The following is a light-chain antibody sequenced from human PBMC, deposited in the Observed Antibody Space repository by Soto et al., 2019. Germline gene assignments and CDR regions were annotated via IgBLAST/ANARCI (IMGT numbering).Light chain of an antibody. V-gene: IGLV2-23*02. Sequence: QSALTQPASVSGSPGQSITISCTGTSGDVGTYNLVSWYQQHPGRAPKLIIFEVNKRPSGVSNRLSGSKSGNTASLAISGLQADDEADYHSCSYAGRSNVVCGGGTQLTVL. J-gene: IGLJ2*01. CDR3: CSYAGRSNVV. CDR1: SGDVGTYNL. CDR2: EVN.